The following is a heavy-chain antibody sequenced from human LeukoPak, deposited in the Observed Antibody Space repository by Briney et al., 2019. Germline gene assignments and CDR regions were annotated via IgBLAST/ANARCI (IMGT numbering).Heavy chain of an antibody. V-gene: IGHV1-8*01. D-gene: IGHD4-17*01. CDR3: ARGLYGDYAGIVDY. J-gene: IGHJ4*02. Sequence: ASVKVSCKASGYTFTSYDINWVRQATGQGLGWMGWMNPNSGNTGYAQKFQGRVTMTRNTSISTAYMELSSLRSEDTAVYYCARGLYGDYAGIVDYWGQGTLVTVSS. CDR2: MNPNSGNT. CDR1: GYTFTSYD.